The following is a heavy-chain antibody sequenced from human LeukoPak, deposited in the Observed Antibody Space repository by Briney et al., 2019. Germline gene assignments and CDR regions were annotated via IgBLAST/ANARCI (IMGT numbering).Heavy chain of an antibody. CDR1: GFILSDYY. CDR3: ARPRASSGWYVGY. D-gene: IGHD6-19*01. J-gene: IGHJ4*02. Sequence: GGSLRLSCAASGFILSDYYMSWIRQAPGKGLEWVSYISSRGSTIYYADSVKGRFTISRDNAKNSLYLQMNSLRAEDTALYYCARPRASSGWYVGYWGQGTLVTVSS. V-gene: IGHV3-11*01. CDR2: ISSRGSTI.